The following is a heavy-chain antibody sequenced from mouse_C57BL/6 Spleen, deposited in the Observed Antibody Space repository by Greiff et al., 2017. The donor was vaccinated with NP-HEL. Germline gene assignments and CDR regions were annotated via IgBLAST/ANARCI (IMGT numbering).Heavy chain of an antibody. D-gene: IGHD3-2*02. V-gene: IGHV1-61*01. Sequence: VQLQQPGAELVRPGSSVKLSCKASGSTFTSYWMDWVKQRPGHGLEWIGNIYPSDSETNYNQKFKDKATLTVDKSSSTAYMQLSSLTSEDSAVYYCARESSGYAMDYWGQGTSVTVSS. CDR3: ARESSGYAMDY. CDR2: IYPSDSET. CDR1: GSTFTSYW. J-gene: IGHJ4*01.